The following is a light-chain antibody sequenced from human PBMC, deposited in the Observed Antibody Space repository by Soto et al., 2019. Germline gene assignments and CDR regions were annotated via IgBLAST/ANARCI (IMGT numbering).Light chain of an antibody. CDR2: DVS. CDR1: SSDVGAYNY. J-gene: IGLJ2*01. CDR3: CSLAGSYTVI. Sequence: QSALTQPPSVSGSPRQSVSISCTGSSSDVGAYNYVSWYQQHPGEAPKLMIYDVSRRPSGVPDRFSGSKSGNTASLTISGLQAEEEADYYCCSLAGSYTVIFGGGTKVTVL. V-gene: IGLV2-11*01.